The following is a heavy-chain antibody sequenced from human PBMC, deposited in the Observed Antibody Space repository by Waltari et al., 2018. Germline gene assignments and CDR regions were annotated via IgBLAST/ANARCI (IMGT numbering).Heavy chain of an antibody. D-gene: IGHD5-12*01. CDR1: GFTFSSYG. CDR3: AKDSDGYDY. J-gene: IGHJ4*02. V-gene: IGHV3-30*18. Sequence: QVQLVESGGGVVQPGRSLRLSCAASGFTFSSYGMHWVRQAPGKGLEWVAVISYDGSIKYYADSVKGRFTISRDNSKNTLYLQMNSLRAEDTAVYYCAKDSDGYDYWGQGTLVTVSS. CDR2: ISYDGSIK.